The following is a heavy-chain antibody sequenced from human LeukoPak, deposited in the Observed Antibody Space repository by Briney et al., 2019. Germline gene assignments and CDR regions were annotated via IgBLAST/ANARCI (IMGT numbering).Heavy chain of an antibody. CDR1: GGSASSGSYY. J-gene: IGHJ4*02. V-gene: IGHV4-61*01. D-gene: IGHD3-10*01. CDR3: ARIPDKYYYGSGRLYYFDY. CDR2: IYYSGST. Sequence: ETLSLTCTVSGGSASSGSYYWSWIRQPPGKGLEWIGYIYYSGSTNYNPSLKSRVTISVDTSKNQFSLKLSSVTAADTAVYYCARIPDKYYYGSGRLYYFDYWGQGTLVTVSS.